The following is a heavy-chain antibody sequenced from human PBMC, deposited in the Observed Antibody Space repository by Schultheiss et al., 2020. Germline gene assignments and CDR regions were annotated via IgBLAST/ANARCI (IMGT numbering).Heavy chain of an antibody. Sequence: SETLSLTCTVSGGSISSYYWSWIRQPPGKGLEWIGYIYYSGSTNYNPSLKSRVTISVDTSKNQFSLKLSSVTAADTAVYYCARDYDSSGYTVWGQGTLVNVYS. CDR2: IYYSGST. J-gene: IGHJ4*02. V-gene: IGHV4-59*12. CDR1: GGSISSYY. CDR3: ARDYDSSGYTV. D-gene: IGHD3-22*01.